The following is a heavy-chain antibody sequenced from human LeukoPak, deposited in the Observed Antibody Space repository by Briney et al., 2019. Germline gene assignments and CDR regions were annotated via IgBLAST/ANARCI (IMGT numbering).Heavy chain of an antibody. CDR1: GFTFSSYS. CDR3: ARRTRGIAAAGAFDI. J-gene: IGHJ3*02. Sequence: PGGSLRLSCAASGFTFSSYSMNWVRQAPGKGLEWVSSISSSSSYIYYADSVKGRFTISRDNAKNSLYLQMNSLRAEDTAVCYCARRTRGIAAAGAFDIWGQGTMVTVSS. V-gene: IGHV3-21*01. D-gene: IGHD6-13*01. CDR2: ISSSSSYI.